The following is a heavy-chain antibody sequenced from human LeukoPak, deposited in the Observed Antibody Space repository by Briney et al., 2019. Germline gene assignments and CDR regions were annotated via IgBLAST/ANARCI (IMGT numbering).Heavy chain of an antibody. V-gene: IGHV1-2*02. CDR1: GYTFTGYY. CDR2: INPNSGGT. CDR3: ARHTYYYGSGSYYYYYMDV. J-gene: IGHJ6*03. Sequence: ASVKVSCKASGYTFTGYYMHWVRQAPGQGLEWMGWINPNSGGTNYAQKFQGRVTMTRDTSISTAYMELSSLRSEDTAVYYWARHTYYYGSGSYYYYYMDVWGKGTTVTISS. D-gene: IGHD3-10*01.